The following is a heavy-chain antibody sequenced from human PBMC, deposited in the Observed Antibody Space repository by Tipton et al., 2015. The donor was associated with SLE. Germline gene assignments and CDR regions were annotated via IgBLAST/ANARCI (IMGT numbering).Heavy chain of an antibody. V-gene: IGHV4-59*11. J-gene: IGHJ3*02. CDR1: GGSISSHY. CDR2: IYYSGST. CDR3: ARELAVRGVDAFDI. Sequence: LSLTCTVSGGSISSHYWSWIRQPPGMGLEWIGYIYYSGSTNYNPSLKSRVTISVDTSKNQFSLKLSSVTAADTAVYYCARELAVRGVDAFDIWGQGTMVTVSS. D-gene: IGHD3-10*01.